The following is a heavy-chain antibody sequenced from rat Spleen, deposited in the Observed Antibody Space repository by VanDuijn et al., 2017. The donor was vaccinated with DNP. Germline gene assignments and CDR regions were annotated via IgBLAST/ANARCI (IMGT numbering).Heavy chain of an antibody. J-gene: IGHJ2*01. CDR3: ARWTRYFDY. CDR2: INSAGTT. CDR1: DYSVTSSYR. V-gene: IGHV3-3*01. Sequence: EVQLQESGPGLVKPSQSFSLTCSVTDYSVTSSYRWNWIRKVPGNKLEWMGYINSAGTTNYNPSLKSRISITRDTPKNQFFLQLNSVTTEDTATYYCARWTRYFDYWGQGVMVTVSS. D-gene: IGHD1-7*01.